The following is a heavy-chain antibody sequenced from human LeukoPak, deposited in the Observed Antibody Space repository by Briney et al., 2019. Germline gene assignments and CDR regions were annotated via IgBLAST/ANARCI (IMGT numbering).Heavy chain of an antibody. Sequence: TGGSLRLSCAASGFTFSSYGMSWVRQAPGKGLEWVSAISGSGGSTYYADSVKGRFTISRDNSKNTLYLQMNSLRAEDTAVYYCAKAYTLSGWYSEWGQGTLVTVSS. CDR1: GFTFSSYG. D-gene: IGHD6-19*01. J-gene: IGHJ4*02. V-gene: IGHV3-23*01. CDR3: AKAYTLSGWYSE. CDR2: ISGSGGST.